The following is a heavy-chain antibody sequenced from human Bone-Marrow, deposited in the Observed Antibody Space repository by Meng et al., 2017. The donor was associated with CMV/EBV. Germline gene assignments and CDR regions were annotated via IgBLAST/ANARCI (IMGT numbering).Heavy chain of an antibody. V-gene: IGHV3-74*01. Sequence: GESLKISCAASGFTFSSYWMHWVRQVPGKGLVWVSRIHRDAYYADSVRGRFTISRDNAKNTLYLQMNSLKVDDTAVYYCARGGRGAVAPTTDYWGQGTLATSSS. J-gene: IGHJ4*02. CDR1: GFTFSSYW. D-gene: IGHD6-19*01. CDR3: ARGGRGAVAPTTDY. CDR2: IHRDA.